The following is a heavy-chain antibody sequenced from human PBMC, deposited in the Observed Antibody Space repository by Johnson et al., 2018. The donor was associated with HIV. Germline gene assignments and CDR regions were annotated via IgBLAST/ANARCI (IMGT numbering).Heavy chain of an antibody. CDR2: ISYDGSTK. J-gene: IGHJ3*02. CDR1: GFTFSSYA. V-gene: IGHV3-30*04. Sequence: VQVLESGGGVVQPGRSLRLSCAASGFTFSSYAMHWVRPAPGKGLEWVAVISYDGSTKYYADSVKGRFTISRDKSKNTLYLQMNSLRAEDTALYYCAKAYSSSDAFDIWGQGTMVTVSS. CDR3: AKAYSSSDAFDI. D-gene: IGHD6-6*01.